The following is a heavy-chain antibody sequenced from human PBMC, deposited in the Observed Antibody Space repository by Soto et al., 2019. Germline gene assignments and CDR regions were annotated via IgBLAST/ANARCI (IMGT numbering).Heavy chain of an antibody. CDR3: VHRCYYGSGSYYNGYYFDY. CDR2: MNPNSGNT. Sequence: ASVKVSCKASGYTFTSYDINWVRQATGQGLEWMGWMNPNSGNTGYAQKFQGRVTMTRNTSISTAYMELSSLRSEDTAVYYCVHRCYYGSGSYYNGYYFDYWGQGTLVTV. V-gene: IGHV1-8*01. D-gene: IGHD3-10*01. CDR1: GYTFTSYD. J-gene: IGHJ4*02.